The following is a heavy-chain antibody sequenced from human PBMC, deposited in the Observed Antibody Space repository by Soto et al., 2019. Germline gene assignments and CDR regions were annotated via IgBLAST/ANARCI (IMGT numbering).Heavy chain of an antibody. Sequence: QLQLQESGPGLVKPSETLSLTCTVSGGSISSSSYYWGWIRQPPGKGLEWIGSIYYSGSTYYNPSLKSRVTISVDTSKNQFSLKLSSVTAADTAVYYCARRSDRSGRNIWGQGTMVTVSS. CDR1: GGSISSSSYY. D-gene: IGHD3-10*01. CDR3: ARRSDRSGRNI. V-gene: IGHV4-39*01. J-gene: IGHJ3*02. CDR2: IYYSGST.